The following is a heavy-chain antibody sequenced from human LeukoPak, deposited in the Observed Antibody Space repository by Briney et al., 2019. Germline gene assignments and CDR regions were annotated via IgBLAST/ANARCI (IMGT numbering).Heavy chain of an antibody. CDR3: AKAPDTIFGVDYYYYYMDV. CDR1: GYTFTGYY. D-gene: IGHD3-3*01. J-gene: IGHJ6*03. V-gene: IGHV1-2*02. CDR2: INPNSGGT. Sequence: ASVKVSCKASGYTFTGYYMHWVRQAPGQGLEWMGWINPNSGGTNYAQKFQGRVTMTRDTSISTAYMELSRLRSDDTAVYYCAKAPDTIFGVDYYYYYMDVWGKGTTVTVSS.